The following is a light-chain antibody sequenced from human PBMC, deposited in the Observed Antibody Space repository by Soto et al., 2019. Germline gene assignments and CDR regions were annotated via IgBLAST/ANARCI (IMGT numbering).Light chain of an antibody. V-gene: IGKV1-27*01. Sequence: DIQMTQSPSSLSASVGDIVTITCRASRGIYTHLAWYQQKPCNAPKLLIYSASTLQSGVPSRFSASGSGTDFILPISALQSEDVGTYFCQTYDKAPWTFGPGTRV. CDR1: RGIYTH. CDR3: QTYDKAPWT. J-gene: IGKJ1*01. CDR2: SAS.